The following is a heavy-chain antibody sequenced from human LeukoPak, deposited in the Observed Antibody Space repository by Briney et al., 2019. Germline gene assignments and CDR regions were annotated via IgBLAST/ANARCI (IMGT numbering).Heavy chain of an antibody. CDR3: ARVGYTDTWYSSPPFDY. CDR2: IHSGGST. V-gene: IGHV3-66*01. CDR1: GFTVISNY. J-gene: IGHJ4*02. Sequence: GGSLRLFCAVSGFTVISNYMSWVRQAPGKGLEGVSLIHSGGSTYYADSVKGRFTISRDNSKNTLYLQMNSLRVEDTAVYYCARVGYTDTWYSSPPFDYWGQGTLVTVSS. D-gene: IGHD6-13*01.